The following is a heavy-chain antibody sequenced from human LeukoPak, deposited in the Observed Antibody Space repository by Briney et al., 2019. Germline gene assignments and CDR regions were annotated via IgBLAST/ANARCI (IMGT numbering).Heavy chain of an antibody. CDR1: GGPFSGYY. D-gene: IGHD3-16*01. J-gene: IGHJ4*02. CDR3: ARGVLDDY. Sequence: SETLSLTCAVYGGPFSGYYWSWIRQPPGKGLEWIGEINHSGSANYNPSLKSRVTISVDTSKNQFSLKLSSVTAADTAVYYCARGVLDDYWGQGTLVTVSS. CDR2: INHSGSA. V-gene: IGHV4-34*01.